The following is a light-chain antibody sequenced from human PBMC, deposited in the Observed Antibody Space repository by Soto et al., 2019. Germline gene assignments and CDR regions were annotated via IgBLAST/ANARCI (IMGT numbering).Light chain of an antibody. V-gene: IGLV2-23*01. Sequence: QSALTQPASVSGSPGQSITISCTGTISDVGSYDLVSWYQQHPGKAPKLMIYEGSKRPSGVSCRFSGSKSGNTASLTISGLQAEDEADYYCCSYAGSSTSWVFGGGTKVTVL. J-gene: IGLJ3*02. CDR3: CSYAGSSTSWV. CDR2: EGS. CDR1: ISDVGSYDL.